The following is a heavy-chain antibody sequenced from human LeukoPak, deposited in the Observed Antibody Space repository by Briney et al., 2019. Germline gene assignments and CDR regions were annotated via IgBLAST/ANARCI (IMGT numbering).Heavy chain of an antibody. CDR2: INPDGSTT. J-gene: IGHJ4*02. CDR3: AEKLNYGDPFY. V-gene: IGHV3-74*01. Sequence: GGSLRLSCAASGFTFSSYWMHWVRQAPGKGLVWVSRINPDGSTTNYADSVKGRFTISRDNAKNTLYLQMNSLIAEDTAIYYCAEKLNYGDPFYWGQGTLVTVSS. CDR1: GFTFSSYW. D-gene: IGHD4-17*01.